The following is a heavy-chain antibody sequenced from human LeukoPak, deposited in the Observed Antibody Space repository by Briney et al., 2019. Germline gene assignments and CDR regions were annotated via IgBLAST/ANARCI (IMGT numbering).Heavy chain of an antibody. CDR2: MDPKSGDT. V-gene: IGHV1-2*02. D-gene: IGHD2-15*01. CDR3: ATKGGLTPNTLAM. Sequence: ASVKVSCKGSGYNFTVYYMHWVRQAPGQGLEWMGWMDPKSGDTIYAPKFQGRVSMTRDTSIATAYMELSSLTFDDSAMYYCATKGGLTPNTLAMWGHGTMATVSS. J-gene: IGHJ3*01. CDR1: GYNFTVYY.